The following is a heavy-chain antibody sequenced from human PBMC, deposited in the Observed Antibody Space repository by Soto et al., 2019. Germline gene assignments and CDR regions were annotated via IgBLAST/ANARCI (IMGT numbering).Heavy chain of an antibody. CDR2: IIPIFGTA. Sequence: SVKVSCKASGGTFSSYAISWVRQAPGQGLEWLGGIIPIFGTANYAQKFQGRVTITADESTSTAYMELGSLRSEDTAVYYCAREVGATLNWFDPWGQGTLVNVSS. CDR3: AREVGATLNWFDP. D-gene: IGHD1-26*01. CDR1: GGTFSSYA. V-gene: IGHV1-69*13. J-gene: IGHJ5*02.